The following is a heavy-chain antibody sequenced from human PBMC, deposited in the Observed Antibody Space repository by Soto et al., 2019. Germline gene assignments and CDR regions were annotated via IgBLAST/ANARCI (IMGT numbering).Heavy chain of an antibody. V-gene: IGHV3-33*01. CDR2: IWYDGSNK. CDR3: ARPRDARVRYDSSGYYCFDY. Sequence: QVQLVESGGGVVQPGRSLRLSCAASGFTFSSYGMHWVRQAPGKGLEWVAVIWYDGSNKYYADSVKGRFTISRDNSKNTLYLQMNSLRSVDTAVYYRARPRDARVRYDSSGYYCFDYWGQGTLVTVSS. D-gene: IGHD3-22*01. J-gene: IGHJ4*02. CDR1: GFTFSSYG.